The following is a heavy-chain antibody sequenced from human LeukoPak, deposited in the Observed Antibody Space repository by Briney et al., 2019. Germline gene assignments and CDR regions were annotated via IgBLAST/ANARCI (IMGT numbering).Heavy chain of an antibody. Sequence: GESLKISCKGSGYSFTSYWIGWVRQMPGKGLEWMGIIYPGDSDTRYSPSFQGQVTISADESISTAYLQWSSLKASDTAMYYCARLGIVVVPAAMAFDYWGQGTLVTVSS. CDR3: ARLGIVVVPAAMAFDY. V-gene: IGHV5-51*01. J-gene: IGHJ4*02. CDR1: GYSFTSYW. CDR2: IYPGDSDT. D-gene: IGHD2-2*01.